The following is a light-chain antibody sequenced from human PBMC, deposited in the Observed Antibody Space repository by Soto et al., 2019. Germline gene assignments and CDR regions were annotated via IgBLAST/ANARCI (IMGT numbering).Light chain of an antibody. V-gene: IGKV3-15*01. CDR2: GAS. CDR3: QEYDNWPPWT. Sequence: TVMTQSPATLSVSLGERVTLSCRASQSVRNNLAWYQQKPGQPPRLLIYGASTRATDIPPRFSGSGSGTEFTLTISGLQSEDFAVYYCQEYDNWPPWTVGQGTKVDIK. CDR1: QSVRNN. J-gene: IGKJ1*01.